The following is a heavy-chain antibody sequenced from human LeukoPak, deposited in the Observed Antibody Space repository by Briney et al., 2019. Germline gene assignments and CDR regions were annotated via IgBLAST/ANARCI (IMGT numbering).Heavy chain of an antibody. V-gene: IGHV3-23*01. Sequence: PGGSLRLSCAASGFTFSNYAMTWVRQAPGKGLECVSAISGSGDDTYYADSVKGRFTISRDNSKNTLYLQMNSLRAEDTAVYYCARDRIAAAGINWFDPWGQGTLVTVSS. CDR2: ISGSGDDT. CDR3: ARDRIAAAGINWFDP. CDR1: GFTFSNYA. D-gene: IGHD6-13*01. J-gene: IGHJ5*02.